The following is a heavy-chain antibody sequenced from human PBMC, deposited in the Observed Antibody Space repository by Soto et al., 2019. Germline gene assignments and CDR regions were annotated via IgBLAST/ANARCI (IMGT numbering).Heavy chain of an antibody. D-gene: IGHD2-2*01. V-gene: IGHV3-30-3*01. CDR1: GFTFSSYA. CDR3: ARARLDTPALDY. J-gene: IGHJ4*02. Sequence: QVQLVESGGGVVQPGRSLRLSCAASGFTFSSYAMHWVRQAPGKGLEWVAVISYDGSNIYYADSVKGRFTISRDNSKNTRYLQMNSLRAEDTAVYYCARARLDTPALDYWGQGTLVTVSS. CDR2: ISYDGSNI.